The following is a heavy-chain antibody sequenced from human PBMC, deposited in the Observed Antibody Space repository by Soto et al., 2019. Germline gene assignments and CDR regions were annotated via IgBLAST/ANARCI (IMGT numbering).Heavy chain of an antibody. Sequence: QVQLVQSGAAVKKPGSSVKVSCKAAGGTFRSYALNWVRQAPGQGLEWMGQIIPMFDTRNYAQKFQGRATITADESTRTANMELSSLRSEDTAMYYCARAVVKVAGPSSSYYAMDAWGQGTTVTVSS. V-gene: IGHV1-69*12. J-gene: IGHJ6*02. CDR1: GGTFRSYA. CDR3: ARAVVKVAGPSSSYYAMDA. D-gene: IGHD6-19*01. CDR2: IIPMFDTR.